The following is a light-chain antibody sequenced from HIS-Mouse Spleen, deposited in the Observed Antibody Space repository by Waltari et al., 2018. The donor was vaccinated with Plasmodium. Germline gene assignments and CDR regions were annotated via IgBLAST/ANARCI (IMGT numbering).Light chain of an antibody. J-gene: IGKJ2*01. CDR3: QQYNSYSGT. Sequence: DIQMTQSPSTLSASVGDRVTITCRASPSISSWLAWYQPKPGKAPKLLIYKASSLESGGPSRFSGSGSGTEFTLTISSLQPDDFATYYCQQYNSYSGTFGQGTKLEIK. V-gene: IGKV1-5*03. CDR1: PSISSW. CDR2: KAS.